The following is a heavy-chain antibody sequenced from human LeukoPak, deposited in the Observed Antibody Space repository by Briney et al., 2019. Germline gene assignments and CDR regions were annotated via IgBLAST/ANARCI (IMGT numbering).Heavy chain of an antibody. V-gene: IGHV3-9*03. CDR3: AKGGRATRLDDAFDI. J-gene: IGHJ3*02. CDR1: GFTFDDYA. Sequence: GGSLRLSCAASGFTFDDYAMHWVRRAPGKGLEWVSGVTWDSATIAYADSVKGRFTISRDNAKNSLYLQMNSLRIEDMAFYYCAKGGRATRLDDAFDIWGQGTMVAVSS. CDR2: VTWDSATI. D-gene: IGHD6-6*01.